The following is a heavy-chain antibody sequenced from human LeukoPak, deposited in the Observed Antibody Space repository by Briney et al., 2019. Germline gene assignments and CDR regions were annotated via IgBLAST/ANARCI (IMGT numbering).Heavy chain of an antibody. CDR3: ARWELGLDY. V-gene: IGHV3-30*02. CDR1: GFTFSSHG. CDR2: IRDDGSKT. J-gene: IGHJ4*02. D-gene: IGHD1-26*01. Sequence: GGSLRLSCVGSGFTFSSHGLHWVRQAPGKGLEWVAFIRDDGSKTHYADSLKGRFTISRDNAKNSLYLQMNSLRAEDTAIYYCARWELGLDYWGQGTLVTVSS.